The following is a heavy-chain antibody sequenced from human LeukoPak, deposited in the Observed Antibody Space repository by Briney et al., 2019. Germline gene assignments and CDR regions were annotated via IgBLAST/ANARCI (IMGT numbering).Heavy chain of an antibody. CDR3: AGWGDNRAYFDL. Sequence: GGFLRLSCVASGFTFSSYGMRWVRDAPGKGLRGVLDISGSGASTYYADSVRGCSTTTKDTSKNTLYLQMNRLRAEATALYYCAGWGDNRAYFDLWGRGTLVTVSS. CDR2: ISGSGAST. J-gene: IGHJ2*01. D-gene: IGHD1-14*01. V-gene: IGHV3-23*01. CDR1: GFTFSSYG.